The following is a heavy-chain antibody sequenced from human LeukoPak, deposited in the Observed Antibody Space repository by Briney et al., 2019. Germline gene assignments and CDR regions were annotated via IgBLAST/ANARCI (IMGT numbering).Heavy chain of an antibody. Sequence: GGSLRLSCAASGFTFSTYAMHWVRQAPGKGLEWVSGTSGGSGNIYYADSVKGRFTISRDNSKNNLYLQMNSLRADDTAVYYCAKGHDYFGGKFFDFWGQGTLVTVSS. V-gene: IGHV3-23*01. CDR3: AKGHDYFGGKFFDF. CDR2: TSGGSGNI. D-gene: IGHD3-16*01. CDR1: GFTFSTYA. J-gene: IGHJ4*02.